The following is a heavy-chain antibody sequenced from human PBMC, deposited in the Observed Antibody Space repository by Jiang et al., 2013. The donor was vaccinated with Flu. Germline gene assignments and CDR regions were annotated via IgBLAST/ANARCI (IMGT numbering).Heavy chain of an antibody. D-gene: IGHD6-13*01. CDR3: ARDPGGDSSSWYVGLPGYYYYGMDV. CDR2: IYYSGST. J-gene: IGHJ6*02. V-gene: IGHV4-61*08. Sequence: GLVKPSQTLSSLHCLWWLHQQSVGYYWSWIRQHPGKGLEWIGYIYYSGSTNYNPSLKSRVTISVDTSKNQFSLKLSSVTAADTAVYYCARDPGGDSSSWYVGLPGYYYYGMDVWGQGTTVTVSS. CDR1: WLHQQSVGYY.